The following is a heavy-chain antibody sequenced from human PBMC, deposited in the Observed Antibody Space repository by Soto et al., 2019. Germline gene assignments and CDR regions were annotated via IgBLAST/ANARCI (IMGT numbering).Heavy chain of an antibody. D-gene: IGHD5-18*01. Sequence: SVKVSCKASGGTFGSQGIAWVRQAPGQGLEWMGGFIAMLGTPTYAKKVQGRATISADESLTSSYLELRSLRSEDTGVYFCARGAMANFDYWGQGTVVTVS. V-gene: IGHV1-69*13. CDR3: ARGAMANFDY. CDR1: GGTFGSQG. J-gene: IGHJ4*02. CDR2: FIAMLGTP.